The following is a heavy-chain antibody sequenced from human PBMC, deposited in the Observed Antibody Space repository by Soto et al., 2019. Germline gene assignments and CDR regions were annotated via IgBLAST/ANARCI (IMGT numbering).Heavy chain of an antibody. Sequence: SETLSLTCTVSGGSISSSSYYWGWIRQPPGKGLEWIGSIYYSGSTYYNPSLKSRVTISVDTSKNQFSLKLSSVTAADTAVYYCARAWKYYYDSSGSNPYYFDYWGQGTLVTVSS. J-gene: IGHJ4*02. CDR3: ARAWKYYYDSSGSNPYYFDY. CDR1: GGSISSSSYY. D-gene: IGHD3-22*01. V-gene: IGHV4-39*01. CDR2: IYYSGST.